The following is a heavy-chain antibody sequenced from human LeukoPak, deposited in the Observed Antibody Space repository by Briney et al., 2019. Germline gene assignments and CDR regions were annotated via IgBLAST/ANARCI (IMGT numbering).Heavy chain of an antibody. D-gene: IGHD6-25*01. Sequence: RASVKVSCKASGYTFTSYDINWVRQATGQGLEWMGWMNPNSGNTGYAQKFQGRVTMTRDMSTSTVYMELSSLRSEDTAVYYCARTKAAMAIDYWGQGTLVTVSS. CDR2: MNPNSGNT. J-gene: IGHJ4*02. CDR3: ARTKAAMAIDY. CDR1: GYTFTSYD. V-gene: IGHV1-8*01.